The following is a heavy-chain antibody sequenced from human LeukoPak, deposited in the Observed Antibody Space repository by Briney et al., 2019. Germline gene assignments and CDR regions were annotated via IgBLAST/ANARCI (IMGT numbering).Heavy chain of an antibody. Sequence: GGSLRLSCAGSGFIFSDHYMDWVRQAPGKGLEWVGRTRNEANIYTTKYAASVKGRFTISRDDSKNSLYLQMNSLKTEDTAVYYCASPVGATTVRAFDIWGQGTMVTVSS. V-gene: IGHV3-72*01. J-gene: IGHJ3*02. CDR2: TRNEANIYTT. D-gene: IGHD1-26*01. CDR1: GFIFSDHY. CDR3: ASPVGATTVRAFDI.